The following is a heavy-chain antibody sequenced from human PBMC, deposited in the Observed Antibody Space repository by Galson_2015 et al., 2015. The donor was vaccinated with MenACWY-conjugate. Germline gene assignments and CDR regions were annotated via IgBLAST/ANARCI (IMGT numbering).Heavy chain of an antibody. CDR3: VRALNCEADY. CDR2: MNGYGSII. J-gene: IGHJ4*02. D-gene: IGHD2-21*01. CDR1: GFIFSSHW. Sequence: SLRLSCAGSGFIFSSHWMHWVRQLPGEGLIWVSRMNGYGSIIDYADSVKGRFTTSRDNAKNMVFLQMDRLRAEDTALYYCVRALNCEADYWGQGTLFTVSS. V-gene: IGHV3-74*01.